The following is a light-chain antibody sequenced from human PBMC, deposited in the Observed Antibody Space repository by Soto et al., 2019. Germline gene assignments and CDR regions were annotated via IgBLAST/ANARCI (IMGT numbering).Light chain of an antibody. Sequence: DIVMTQSPLSLSVTPGAPASISCRSSQSLLHSNGYNYVDWYVQRPVQSPQLLIYLGSTRASGVPDRFSVSGSATDFTLIISRVEAEDVGVYYCMQGLQILLTFGPGTTVHFK. J-gene: IGKJ3*01. CDR1: QSLLHSNGYNY. V-gene: IGKV2-28*01. CDR3: MQGLQILLT. CDR2: LGS.